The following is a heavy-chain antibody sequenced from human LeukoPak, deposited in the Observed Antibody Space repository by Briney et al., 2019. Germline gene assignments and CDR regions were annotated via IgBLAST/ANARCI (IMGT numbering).Heavy chain of an antibody. V-gene: IGHV5-51*01. J-gene: IGHJ4*02. Sequence: GESLKISCKVSGYSFTNYLIGWVRQMPGKGLEWMGIIYPGDSDTRYSPSFQGQVTISADKSITTAYLQWSSLKASDTAMYYCARQHYDSSGYYYYWGQGTLVTVSS. CDR2: IYPGDSDT. CDR3: ARQHYDSSGYYYY. D-gene: IGHD3-22*01. CDR1: GYSFTNYL.